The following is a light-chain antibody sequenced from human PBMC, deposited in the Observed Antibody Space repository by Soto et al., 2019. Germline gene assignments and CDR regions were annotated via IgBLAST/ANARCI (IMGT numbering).Light chain of an antibody. Sequence: DIQMTQSPSTLSASVGDRVTITCRASQNINSWLAWYQQKPGKAPKVLMYKASTLESGVPSRFGGSGSETEFTLTISGLQPEDFATYYCQQYKSFMYTLGQGTKVDIK. V-gene: IGKV1-5*03. CDR1: QNINSW. J-gene: IGKJ2*01. CDR2: KAS. CDR3: QQYKSFMYT.